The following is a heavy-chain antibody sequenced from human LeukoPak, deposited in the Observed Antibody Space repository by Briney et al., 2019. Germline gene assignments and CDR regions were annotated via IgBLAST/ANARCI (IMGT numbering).Heavy chain of an antibody. CDR2: ISAYNGDT. D-gene: IGHD2-15*01. Sequence: ASVKVSRKASGYTFSSFGISWVRQAPGQGLEWMGWISAYNGDTNYAQKLQGRVTMTTDTSTSTAYMELRSLRSDDTAVYYCARGGGYCSGGSCYEFDYWGQGTLVTVSS. J-gene: IGHJ4*02. CDR3: ARGGGYCSGGSCYEFDY. CDR1: GYTFSSFG. V-gene: IGHV1-18*01.